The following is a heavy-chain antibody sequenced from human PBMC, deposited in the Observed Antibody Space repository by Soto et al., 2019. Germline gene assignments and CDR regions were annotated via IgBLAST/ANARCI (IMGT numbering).Heavy chain of an antibody. J-gene: IGHJ6*02. V-gene: IGHV3-23*01. CDR3: AKDLFMNTAMVTDGYYYGMDV. Sequence: EVQLLESGGGWVKPGGSLRLSCAASGLTFTSYAMSWVRQPPGKGREGFSAISGSGGSTYYADSVKGRFTISRDNSKNTLYLQMNSLRAEDTAVYYCAKDLFMNTAMVTDGYYYGMDVWGQGTTVTVSS. CDR1: GLTFTSYA. D-gene: IGHD5-18*01. CDR2: ISGSGGST.